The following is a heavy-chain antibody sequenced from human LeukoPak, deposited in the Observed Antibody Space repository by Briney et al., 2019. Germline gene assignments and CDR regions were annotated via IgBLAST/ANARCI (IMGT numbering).Heavy chain of an antibody. Sequence: ASVKVSCKASGYTFTSYGISWVRQAPGQGLEWMGWISAYNGNTNYAQKLQGRVTMTRNTSISTAYMELSSLRSEDTAVYYCARVSGSPYYDYVWGSYRWFDPWGQGTLVTVSS. CDR1: GYTFTSYG. CDR2: ISAYNGNT. V-gene: IGHV1-18*01. J-gene: IGHJ5*02. D-gene: IGHD3-16*02. CDR3: ARVSGSPYYDYVWGSYRWFDP.